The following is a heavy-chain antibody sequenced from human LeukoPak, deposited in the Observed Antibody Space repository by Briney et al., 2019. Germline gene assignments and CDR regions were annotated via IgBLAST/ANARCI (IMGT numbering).Heavy chain of an antibody. V-gene: IGHV1-69*01. D-gene: IGHD6-19*01. CDR3: ARGRAVAWVFDL. J-gene: IGHJ2*01. CDR1: GGTFSSYA. Sequence: SVKVSCKASGGTFSSYAISWVRQAPGQGLGWMGGIIPIFGTANYAQKFQGRVTITADESTSTAYMELSSLRSEDTAVYYCARGRAVAWVFDLWGRGTLVTVSS. CDR2: IIPIFGTA.